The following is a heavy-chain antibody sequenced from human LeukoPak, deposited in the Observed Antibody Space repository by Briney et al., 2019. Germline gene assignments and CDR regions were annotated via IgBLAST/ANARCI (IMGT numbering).Heavy chain of an antibody. Sequence: GGSLRLSCAASGFTFSAYWMSWVRQAPGKGLEWVANIKDDGSDKYYVDSVKGRFTISRDNAKNSLYLQMNSLRAEDTAVYYCARNNWFGEFENWFDPWGQGTLVTVSS. D-gene: IGHD3-10*01. V-gene: IGHV3-7*01. J-gene: IGHJ5*02. CDR2: IKDDGSDK. CDR1: GFTFSAYW. CDR3: ARNNWFGEFENWFDP.